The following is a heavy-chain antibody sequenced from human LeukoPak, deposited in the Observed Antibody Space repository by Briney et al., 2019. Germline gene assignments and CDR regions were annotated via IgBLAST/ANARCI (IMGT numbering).Heavy chain of an antibody. CDR2: MNPNSGNT. V-gene: IGHV1-8*03. CDR3: ARARWLQSDAFDI. CDR1: GYTFTSYD. J-gene: IGHJ3*02. D-gene: IGHD5-24*01. Sequence: ASVKVSCKASGYTFTSYDINWVRQATGQGLEWMGWMNPNSGNTGYAQKFQGRVTITRNTSISTAYMELSSLRSEDTAVYYCARARWLQSDAFDIWGQGTMVTVSS.